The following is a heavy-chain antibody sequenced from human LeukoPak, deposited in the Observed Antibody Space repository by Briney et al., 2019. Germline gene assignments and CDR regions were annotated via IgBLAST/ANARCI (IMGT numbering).Heavy chain of an antibody. D-gene: IGHD1-26*01. CDR3: ARDRSLSGVGATIGGY. CDR2: ISAYNGNT. V-gene: IGHV1-18*01. J-gene: IGHJ4*02. CDR1: GYTFTSYG. Sequence: ASVKVSCKASGYTFTSYGISWVRQAPGQGLEWMGWISAYNGNTNYAQNLQGRVTMTTDTSTSTAYMELRSLRSDDTAVYYCARDRSLSGVGATIGGYWGQGTLVTVSS.